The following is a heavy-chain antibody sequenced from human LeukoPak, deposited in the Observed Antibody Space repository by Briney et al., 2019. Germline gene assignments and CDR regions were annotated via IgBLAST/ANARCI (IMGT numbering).Heavy chain of an antibody. CDR3: ARDRESVTSYASYFDP. CDR1: GFTFSSYW. V-gene: IGHV3-74*01. CDR2: INSDGSST. J-gene: IGHJ5*02. D-gene: IGHD4-17*01. Sequence: PGGSLRLSCAASGFTFSSYWMHWVRQAPGKGLVWVSRINSDGSSTSYADSVKGRFTISRDNARKSLYLQMNSLRAEDTAVYFCARDRESVTSYASYFDPWGQGTLVTVSS.